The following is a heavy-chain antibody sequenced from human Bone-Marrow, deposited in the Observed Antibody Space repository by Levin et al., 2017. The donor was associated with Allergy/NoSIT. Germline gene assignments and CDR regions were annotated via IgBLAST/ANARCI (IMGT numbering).Heavy chain of an antibody. CDR2: IYTRGSV. D-gene: IGHD1-26*01. CDR3: ARGCMGLVGGRSGSHHYDGMDV. J-gene: IGHJ6*02. CDR1: DSSMSGYF. Sequence: SETLSLSCTVSDSSMSGYFWSWFRQPAGKGPEWVGRIYTRGSVDYIPSLRSRVTMSIDTSKNQFSLTMTSVTAADTAVYYCARGCMGLVGGRSGSHHYDGMDVWGRGVTVTVSS. V-gene: IGHV4-4*07.